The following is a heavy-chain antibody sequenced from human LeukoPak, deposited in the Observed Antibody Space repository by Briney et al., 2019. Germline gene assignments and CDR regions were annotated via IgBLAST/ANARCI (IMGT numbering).Heavy chain of an antibody. Sequence: GESLKISCKASGYTLTYYWIGWVRQLPGKGLEWKGLIYPGDSDTRYSPSFEGQVTISADKSINTAYLQWSRLKASDTAMYYCASLEGSSTWYYFDYWGQGTLVTVSS. CDR1: GYTLTYYW. CDR3: ASLEGSSTWYYFDY. J-gene: IGHJ4*02. V-gene: IGHV5-51*01. D-gene: IGHD6-13*01. CDR2: IYPGDSDT.